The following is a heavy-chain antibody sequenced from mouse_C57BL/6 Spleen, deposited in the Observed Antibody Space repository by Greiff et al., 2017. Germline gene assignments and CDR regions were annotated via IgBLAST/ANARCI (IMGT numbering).Heavy chain of an antibody. D-gene: IGHD2-1*01. CDR2: ISDGGSYT. CDR1: GFTFSSYA. Sequence: EVQGVESGGGLVKPGGSLKLSCAASGFTFSSYAMSWVRQTPEKRLEWVATISDGGSYTYYPDNVKGRFTISRDNAKNNLYLQMSHLKSEDTAMYYCAGGSYYGPFDYGGQGTTLTVSS. J-gene: IGHJ2*01. CDR3: AGGSYYGPFDY. V-gene: IGHV5-4*01.